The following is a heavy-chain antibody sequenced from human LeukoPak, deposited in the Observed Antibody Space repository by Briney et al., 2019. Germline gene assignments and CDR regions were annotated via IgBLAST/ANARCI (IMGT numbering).Heavy chain of an antibody. CDR2: ISYDGSNK. Sequence: GRSLRLSCAASGFTFSSYGMHWVRQAPGKGLEWVAVISYDGSNKYYADSVKGRFTISRDNSKNTLYLQMNSLRAEDTAVYYCAKALIPYCGGDCSAAGAYFDYWGQGTLVTVSS. D-gene: IGHD2-21*02. CDR1: GFTFSSYG. V-gene: IGHV3-30*18. CDR3: AKALIPYCGGDCSAAGAYFDY. J-gene: IGHJ4*02.